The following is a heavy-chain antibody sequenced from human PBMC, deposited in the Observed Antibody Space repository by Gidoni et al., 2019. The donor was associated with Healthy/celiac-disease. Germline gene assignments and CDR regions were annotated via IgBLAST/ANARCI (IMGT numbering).Heavy chain of an antibody. Sequence: QVQLQESGPGLVKPSGTLSLTCAVPGGSISSSHWWRWVRQPPGKGLEWIGEIYHSGSTNNNPSLKSRVTISVDKSKNQFSLKRSSVTAADTAVYYCAIVRSSSGYRRGFDYWGQGTLVTVSS. CDR2: IYHSGST. D-gene: IGHD3-22*01. V-gene: IGHV4-4*02. CDR3: AIVRSSSGYRRGFDY. CDR1: GGSISSSHW. J-gene: IGHJ4*02.